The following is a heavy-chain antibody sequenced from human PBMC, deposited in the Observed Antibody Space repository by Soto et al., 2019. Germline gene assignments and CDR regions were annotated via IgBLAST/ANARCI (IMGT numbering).Heavy chain of an antibody. J-gene: IGHJ4*02. Sequence: QVQLVQSGAEVKKPGASVKVSCKASGYIFTNHYIHWVRQAPGQGLEWMGIINPSGGSTNYLQKFQDRITMTRDTSTSTVYMELSSLRSEDTAVYFCARADYYESSGFYYACWGQGTLVTVSS. CDR1: GYIFTNHY. D-gene: IGHD3-22*01. CDR3: ARADYYESSGFYYAC. CDR2: INPSGGST. V-gene: IGHV1-46*01.